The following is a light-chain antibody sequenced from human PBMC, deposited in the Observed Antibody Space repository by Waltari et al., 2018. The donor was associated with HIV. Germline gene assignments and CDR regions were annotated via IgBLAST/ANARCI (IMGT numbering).Light chain of an antibody. V-gene: IGLV3-19*01. Sequence: SSELTQDPAVSVALGQTARITCQGDNLRRFYASWYQQKPGQAPVLVIYLKNNRPPGIPDRFSGPSSGDTASLTIPGAQADDEADYYCNSRDSSGNQWVFGGGTRLTVL. CDR3: NSRDSSGNQWV. CDR2: LKN. J-gene: IGLJ3*02. CDR1: NLRRFY.